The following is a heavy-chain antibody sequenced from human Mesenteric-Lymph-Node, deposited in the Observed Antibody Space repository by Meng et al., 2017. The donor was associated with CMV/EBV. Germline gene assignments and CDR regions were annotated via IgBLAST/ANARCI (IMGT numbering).Heavy chain of an antibody. CDR1: GFTFSPYT. V-gene: IGHV3-30*01. J-gene: IGHJ4*01. CDR2: VSSDETIK. D-gene: IGHD4-17*01. CDR3: TRDDGVCYFDY. Sequence: GESLKISCAASGFTFSPYTMHWVRQAPGKGLESVSFVSSDETIKYYADSVKGRFPVSRDNSKSTLYLQMNSLRAEDTAVYFCTRDDGVCYFDYWGHGTPVTVSS.